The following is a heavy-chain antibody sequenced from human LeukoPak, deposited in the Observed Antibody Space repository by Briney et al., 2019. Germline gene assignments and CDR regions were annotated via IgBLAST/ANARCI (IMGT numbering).Heavy chain of an antibody. CDR2: IYTSGST. CDR1: GGSISSGSYY. J-gene: IGHJ3*02. D-gene: IGHD3-9*01. V-gene: IGHV4-61*02. CDR3: ASRKRGYYDILTGYSADAFDI. Sequence: SETLSLTCTVSGGSISSGSYYWRWLRQPAGTGLEGIGRIYTSGSTNYNPSLKSRVTISVDTSKNQFSLKLSSVTAADTAVYYCASRKRGYYDILTGYSADAFDIWGQGTMVTVSS.